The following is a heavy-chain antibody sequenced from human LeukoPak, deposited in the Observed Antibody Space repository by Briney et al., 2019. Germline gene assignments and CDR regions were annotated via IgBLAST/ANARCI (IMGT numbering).Heavy chain of an antibody. CDR1: GYTFTGYY. Sequence: ASVKVSCKASGYTFTGYYMHWVRQAPGQGLEWMGWINPNSGGTNYAQKFQGRVTMTRDTSISTVYMELSRLRSDDTAVYYCARVATILQPFDYWGQGTLVTVSS. CDR3: ARVATILQPFDY. CDR2: INPNSGGT. J-gene: IGHJ4*02. D-gene: IGHD5-12*01. V-gene: IGHV1-2*02.